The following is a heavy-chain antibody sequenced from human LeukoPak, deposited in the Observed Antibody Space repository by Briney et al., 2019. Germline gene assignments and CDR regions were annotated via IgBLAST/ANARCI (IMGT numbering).Heavy chain of an antibody. D-gene: IGHD4-17*01. Sequence: GESLKISCKGSGYSFTSYWIGWVRQMPGKGLEWMGIIYPGDSDTRYSPSFQGQVTISADKSISTAYLQWSSLKASDTAMYYCESPITYYGDYGGGAFDIWGQGTMVTVSS. CDR1: GYSFTSYW. V-gene: IGHV5-51*01. J-gene: IGHJ3*02. CDR2: IYPGDSDT. CDR3: ESPITYYGDYGGGAFDI.